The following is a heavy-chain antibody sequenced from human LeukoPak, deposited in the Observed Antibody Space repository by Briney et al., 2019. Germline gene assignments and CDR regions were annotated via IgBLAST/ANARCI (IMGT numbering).Heavy chain of an antibody. V-gene: IGHV3-23*01. CDR3: AKGGKWDVTPFDY. D-gene: IGHD1-26*01. Sequence: GGSLRLSCAASGFTFTSYSMNWVRQAPGKGLEWVSTISGGGGSTYYADSVKGRFTISRDNSKNTLYLQVNSLGAEDTAVYCCAKGGKWDVTPFDYWGQGTLVTVSS. CDR2: ISGGGGST. CDR1: GFTFTSYS. J-gene: IGHJ4*02.